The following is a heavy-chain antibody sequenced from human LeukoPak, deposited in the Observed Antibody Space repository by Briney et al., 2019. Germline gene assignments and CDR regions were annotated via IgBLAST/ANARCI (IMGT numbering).Heavy chain of an antibody. D-gene: IGHD3-10*01. CDR3: ARGPSVLLWFGPRYYFDY. J-gene: IGHJ4*02. CDR2: INAGNGNT. CDR1: GYTFSNYG. V-gene: IGHV1-3*01. Sequence: ASVKVSCKASGYTFSNYGITWVRQAPGQGLEWMGWINAGNGNTKYSQKFQGRVTITRDTSASTAYMELSSLRSEDTAVYYCARGPSVLLWFGPRYYFDYWGQGTLVTVSS.